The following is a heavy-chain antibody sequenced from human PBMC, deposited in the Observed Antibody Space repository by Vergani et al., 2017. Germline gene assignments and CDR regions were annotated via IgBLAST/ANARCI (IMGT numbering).Heavy chain of an antibody. CDR2: VDPEDGET. J-gene: IGHJ4*02. CDR1: GYTFTSYA. V-gene: IGHV1-69-2*01. CDR3: ATSTVTTDLGY. Sequence: VQLVQSGAEVKKPGASVKVSCKASGYTFTSYAMHWVRQAPGQRLEWMGLVDPEDGETIYAEKFQGRVTITADTSTDTAYMELSSLRSEDTAVYYCATSTVTTDLGYWGQGTLVTVSS. D-gene: IGHD4-17*01.